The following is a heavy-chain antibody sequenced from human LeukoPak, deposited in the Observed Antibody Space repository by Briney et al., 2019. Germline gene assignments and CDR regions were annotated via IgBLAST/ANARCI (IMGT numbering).Heavy chain of an antibody. Sequence: SETLSLTCTVSGGSISSYYWSWIRQPPGKGREWSWYIYYSGSTNYNPSLKSRVTISVDKTKNQFSLKLSSVTAADTAVYYCARRRPKQAIYDYWGQGTLVTVSS. CDR1: GGSISSYY. D-gene: IGHD1/OR15-1a*01. V-gene: IGHV4-59*12. J-gene: IGHJ4*02. CDR3: ARRRPKQAIYDY. CDR2: IYYSGST.